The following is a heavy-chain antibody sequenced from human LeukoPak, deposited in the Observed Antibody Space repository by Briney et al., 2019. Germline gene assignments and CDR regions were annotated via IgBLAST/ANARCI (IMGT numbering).Heavy chain of an antibody. CDR3: AGSLCYDTGCSFDN. CDR2: ISSTSGTI. J-gene: IGHJ4*02. Sequence: GGSLRLSCAASGFSFSNYGMNWVRQAPGKGLEWVAYISSTSGTIYYADSVKGRFTVSRDNAKNSLFLQMTSLRAADTAVYYCAGSLCYDTGCSFDNLGQGTLVTVSS. CDR1: GFSFSNYG. D-gene: IGHD2-15*01. V-gene: IGHV3-48*04.